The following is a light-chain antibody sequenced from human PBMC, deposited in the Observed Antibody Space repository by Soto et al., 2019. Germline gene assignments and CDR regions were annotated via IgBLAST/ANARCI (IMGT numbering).Light chain of an antibody. V-gene: IGLV2-14*01. Sequence: QSALTQPASVSGSPGQSITISCTGTSNDVGGSDYVSWYQQLPGKAPKLMIYAVTYRPSGVSNRFSGSKSGITASLTISGLQAEDEADYYCSSYTRSNTVVFGGGTKLTVL. J-gene: IGLJ2*01. CDR1: SNDVGGSDY. CDR3: SSYTRSNTVV. CDR2: AVT.